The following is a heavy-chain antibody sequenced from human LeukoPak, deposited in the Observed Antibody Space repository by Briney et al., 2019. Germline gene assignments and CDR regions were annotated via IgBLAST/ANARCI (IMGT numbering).Heavy chain of an antibody. V-gene: IGHV4-39*07. CDR2: IYYSGST. D-gene: IGHD3-22*01. CDR1: GGSISSSNYY. CDR3: ARDNARTIYDSSGYHYDAFDI. J-gene: IGHJ3*02. Sequence: SETLSLTCAVSGGSISSSNYYLGRIRQPPGKGLEWIGSIYYSGSTYYNPSLKSRVTISVDTSKNQFSLKLSSVTAADTAVYYCARDNARTIYDSSGYHYDAFDIWGQGTMVTVSS.